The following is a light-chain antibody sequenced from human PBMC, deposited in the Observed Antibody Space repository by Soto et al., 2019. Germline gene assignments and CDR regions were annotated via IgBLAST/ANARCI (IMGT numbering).Light chain of an antibody. V-gene: IGLV2-14*01. Sequence: QSALTQPASVSGSPGQSITISCTGTSSDVGAYNYVSWYQQHPRKAPKLMIYEVSNRPSGVSNRFSGSKSGNMASLTISGLQAEDEADYYCSSYTTISTTIFGGGTKVTVL. CDR1: SSDVGAYNY. CDR3: SSYTTISTTI. CDR2: EVS. J-gene: IGLJ2*01.